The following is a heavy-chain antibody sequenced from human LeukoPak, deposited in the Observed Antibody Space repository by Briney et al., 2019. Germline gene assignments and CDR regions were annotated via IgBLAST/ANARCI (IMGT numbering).Heavy chain of an antibody. Sequence: PSETLSLTCTASGGSISSYYWSWIRQPPGKGLEWIGYIYYSGSTNYNPSLKSRVTISVDTSKNQFSLKLSSVTAADTAVYYCARHRPDTVTTVGWFDPWGQGTLVTVSS. D-gene: IGHD4-17*01. CDR1: GGSISSYY. CDR2: IYYSGST. CDR3: ARHRPDTVTTVGWFDP. J-gene: IGHJ5*02. V-gene: IGHV4-59*08.